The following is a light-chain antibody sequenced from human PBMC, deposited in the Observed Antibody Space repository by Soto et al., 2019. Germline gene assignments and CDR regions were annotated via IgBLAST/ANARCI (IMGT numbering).Light chain of an antibody. CDR2: ESS. J-gene: IGKJ5*01. V-gene: IGKV1-39*01. Sequence: IQWSLSPSFLSASIGDRVTITCRASQTISPFLNWYQCKPGKPPKILIYESSNLRGGVSSRFSGIGSGTDFNLTIDRLQSDDCATYECQHSSSDIITFGQRTRLEIK. CDR1: QTISPF. CDR3: QHSSSDIIT.